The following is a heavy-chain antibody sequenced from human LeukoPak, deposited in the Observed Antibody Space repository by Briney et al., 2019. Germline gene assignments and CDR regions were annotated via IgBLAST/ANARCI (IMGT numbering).Heavy chain of an antibody. CDR2: ISHSGYT. CDR1: GGSFSGYY. J-gene: IGHJ6*02. D-gene: IGHD2-15*01. CDR3: ARVKLVVVAATRRYYYGMDV. V-gene: IGHV4-34*01. Sequence: SETLSLTCAVYGGSFSGYYWSWIRQPPGKGLEWIGEISHSGYTNYNPSLKSRVTISVDTSKNQFSLKLSSVTAADTAVYYCARVKLVVVAATRRYYYGMDVWGQGTTVTVSS.